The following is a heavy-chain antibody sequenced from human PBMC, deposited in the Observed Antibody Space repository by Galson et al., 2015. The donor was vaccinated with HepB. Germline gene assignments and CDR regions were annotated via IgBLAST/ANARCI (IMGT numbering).Heavy chain of an antibody. CDR1: GFTFSSQA. J-gene: IGHJ4*02. CDR2: IWGSVDRFST. CDR3: ANIVVGTLRD. Sequence: SLRLSCAASGFTFSSQAMSWVRQAPGKGLEWVSSIWGSVDRFSTYYADSVKGRFTISRDNFKNTLYLQMNNLRADDTAVYYCANIVVGTLRDWGLGTLVTVSS. V-gene: IGHV3-23*01. D-gene: IGHD1-26*01.